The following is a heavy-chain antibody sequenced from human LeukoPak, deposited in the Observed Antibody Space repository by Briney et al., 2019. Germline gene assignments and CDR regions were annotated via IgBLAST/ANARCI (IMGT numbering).Heavy chain of an antibody. CDR1: GLTFSNYG. D-gene: IGHD4-17*01. CDR3: AREQYGSDDALDI. J-gene: IGHJ3*02. V-gene: IGHV3-33*01. Sequence: GGSLRLSCAASGLTFSNYGMHWVRQAPGKGLEWVAVIWYDGSNKDYADSVKGRFTVSRDNSMNTMDLQMNSLRAEDTAVYYCAREQYGSDDALDIWGQGTMVTVSS. CDR2: IWYDGSNK.